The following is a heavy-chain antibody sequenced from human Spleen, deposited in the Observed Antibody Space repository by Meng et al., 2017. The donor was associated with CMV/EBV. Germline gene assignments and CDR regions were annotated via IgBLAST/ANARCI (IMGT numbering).Heavy chain of an antibody. CDR1: GLTFSAYA. J-gene: IGHJ4*02. CDR2: ISYDGPNK. CDR3: ARGQYYNSGSFEHY. D-gene: IGHD3-10*01. V-gene: IGHV3-30*04. Sequence: GSGLTFSAYAMHWVRQAPGKGLEWVAVISYDGPNKYYADSVKGRFTISRDNSQSTLYLQMNNLSSEDTAVYYCARGQYYNSGSFEHYWGQGTLVTVSS.